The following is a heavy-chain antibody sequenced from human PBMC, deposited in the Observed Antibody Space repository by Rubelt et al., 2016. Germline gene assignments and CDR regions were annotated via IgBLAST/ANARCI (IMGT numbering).Heavy chain of an antibody. CDR1: GGSFSGYY. Sequence: AVYGGSFSGYYWSWIRQPPGKGLEWIGEINHSGSTNYNPSLKSRVTISVDTSKNQFSLKLSSVTAADTAVYYCARDVGRRYFDLWGRGTLVTVSS. CDR3: ARDVGRRYFDL. J-gene: IGHJ2*01. D-gene: IGHD1-26*01. V-gene: IGHV4-34*01. CDR2: INHSGST.